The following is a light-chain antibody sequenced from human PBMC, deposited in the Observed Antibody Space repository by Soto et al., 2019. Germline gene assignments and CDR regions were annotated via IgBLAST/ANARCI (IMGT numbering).Light chain of an antibody. Sequence: DIQMTQSPSSLSASVGDRVTITCRASQTVTDYLNWYQQKLGKVPRLLISGTYNLQSGVPSRFGGSGSGTEFTLTISDLQFDDFATYYCQQTYTTPYSFGQGTTVEI. CDR3: QQTYTTPYS. CDR1: QTVTDY. V-gene: IGKV1-39*01. J-gene: IGKJ2*01. CDR2: GTY.